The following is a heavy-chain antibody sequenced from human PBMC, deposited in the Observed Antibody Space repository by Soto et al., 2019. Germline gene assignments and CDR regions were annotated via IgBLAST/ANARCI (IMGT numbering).Heavy chain of an antibody. J-gene: IGHJ6*02. V-gene: IGHV3-30-3*01. Sequence: GGSLRLSCAASGFTFSSYSMHWVRQAPGKGLEWVAVISYDGSNKYYADSVKGRFTISRDNSKNSLYLQMNSLRAEDTAVYYCARVSLRYDFWSGYSGIYYYYYGMDVWGQGTTVTVS. CDR1: GFTFSSYS. CDR2: ISYDGSNK. CDR3: ARVSLRYDFWSGYSGIYYYYYGMDV. D-gene: IGHD3-3*01.